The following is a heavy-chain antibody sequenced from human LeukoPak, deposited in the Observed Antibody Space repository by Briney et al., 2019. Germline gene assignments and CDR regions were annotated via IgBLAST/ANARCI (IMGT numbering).Heavy chain of an antibody. CDR3: ARRRWLQWIGASDI. Sequence: SETLSLTCAVYGGSFSGYYWSWIRQPPGKGLEWIGEINHSGSTNYNPSLKSRVTISVDTSKNQFSLKLSSVTAADTAVYYCARRRWLQWIGASDIWGQGTMVTVSS. D-gene: IGHD5-24*01. CDR1: GGSFSGYY. J-gene: IGHJ3*02. V-gene: IGHV4-34*01. CDR2: INHSGST.